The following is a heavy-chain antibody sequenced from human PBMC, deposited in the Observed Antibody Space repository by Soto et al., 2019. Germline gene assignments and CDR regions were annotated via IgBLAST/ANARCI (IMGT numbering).Heavy chain of an antibody. Sequence: ASLRVSCKSSGSTFTSYAISWVRHTHGQGLEWMGWISAYNGNTNYAQKLQGRVTMTTDTSTSTAYTELSSLRSEDTAVYYCARYQLQPSYYYGMEVWGQGTTVTVSS. D-gene: IGHD2-2*01. CDR2: ISAYNGNT. J-gene: IGHJ6*02. V-gene: IGHV1-18*01. CDR1: GSTFTSYA. CDR3: ARYQLQPSYYYGMEV.